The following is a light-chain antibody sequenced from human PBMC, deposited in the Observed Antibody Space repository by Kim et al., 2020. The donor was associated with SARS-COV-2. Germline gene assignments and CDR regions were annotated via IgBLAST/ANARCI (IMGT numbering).Light chain of an antibody. CDR3: CSYAGSYNWV. CDR1: SSDVGGYDF. J-gene: IGLJ3*02. Sequence: QSALTQPRSVSGSPGQSVTISCTGTSSDVGGYDFVSWYQQHPGKAPKLMIYDVGKRPSGVPDRFSGSKSGNTASLTISGLQADDEAYYYCCSYAGSYNWVFGGGTKLNVL. CDR2: DVG. V-gene: IGLV2-11*01.